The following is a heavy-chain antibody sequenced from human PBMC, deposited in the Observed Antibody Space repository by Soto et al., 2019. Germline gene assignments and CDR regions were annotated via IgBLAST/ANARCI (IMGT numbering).Heavy chain of an antibody. V-gene: IGHV4-59*01. Sequence: SETLSLTCTVSGGSISSYYWSWIRQPPGKGLEFIGYLYYTGSTNYNPSFKSRVTISLDTSKNQFSLKLSSVTAADTAVYYCARDLGDGHHFDYWGQGTLVTVSS. CDR1: GGSISSYY. CDR3: ARDLGDGHHFDY. J-gene: IGHJ4*02. D-gene: IGHD3-10*01. CDR2: LYYTGST.